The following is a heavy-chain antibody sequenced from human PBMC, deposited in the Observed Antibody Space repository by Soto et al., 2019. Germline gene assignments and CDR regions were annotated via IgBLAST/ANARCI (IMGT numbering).Heavy chain of an antibody. J-gene: IGHJ4*01. Sequence: ASVKVSCKASGYTFTGYFIHWVRQAPGQGLEWMGWINPNTGDRNYAQDFQGRVALTRDTSISTALMELRDLTSADTAVYYCARSLSTIGARPDYWGHGTLVTVSS. CDR3: ARSLSTIGARPDY. D-gene: IGHD6-6*01. V-gene: IGHV1-2*02. CDR2: INPNTGDR. CDR1: GYTFTGYF.